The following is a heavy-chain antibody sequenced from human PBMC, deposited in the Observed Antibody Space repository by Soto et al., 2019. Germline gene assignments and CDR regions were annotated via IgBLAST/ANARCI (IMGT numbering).Heavy chain of an antibody. J-gene: IGHJ6*02. CDR1: GFTFSSYA. CDR2: ISTGGT. CDR3: ASYYGSGNYYNSYYYYGMDV. Sequence: EVQLLESGGGLVQPGGSLRLSCAASGFTFSSYAMSWVRQAPGKGLEWVSTISTGGTYYADSVKGRFTISRDNSKNTLYLQMNRLRAEDTAVYYCASYYGSGNYYNSYYYYGMDVWGQGTTVTVSS. V-gene: IGHV3-23*01. D-gene: IGHD3-10*01.